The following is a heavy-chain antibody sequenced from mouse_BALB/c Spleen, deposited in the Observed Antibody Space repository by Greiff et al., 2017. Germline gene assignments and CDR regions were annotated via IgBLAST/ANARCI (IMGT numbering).Heavy chain of an antibody. V-gene: IGHV1-63*02. CDR2: ILPGSGST. D-gene: IGHD1-1*01. CDR3: ARCYGSSYDYYAMDY. J-gene: IGHJ4*01. CDR1: GYTFTNYW. Sequence: QVQLQQSGAELVRPGTSVKMSCKAAGYTFTNYWIEWVKQRPGHGLEWIGEILPGSGSTNYNEKFKGKATFTADTSSNTAYMQLSSLTSEDSAVYYCARCYGSSYDYYAMDYWGQGTSVTVSS.